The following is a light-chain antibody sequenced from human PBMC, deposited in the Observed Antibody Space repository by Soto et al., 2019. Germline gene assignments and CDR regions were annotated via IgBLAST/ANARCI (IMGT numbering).Light chain of an antibody. Sequence: DIQMTQSPSSLAASVGDRVTISCRASQGISNYLAWYQQKPGKVPKLLIYAASTLQSGVSSRFTGGGSGTDFTLTISSLQPEDVATYYCQKYDWPPFTFGPGTKVEIK. CDR3: QKYDWPPFT. CDR1: QGISNY. V-gene: IGKV1-27*01. CDR2: AAS. J-gene: IGKJ3*01.